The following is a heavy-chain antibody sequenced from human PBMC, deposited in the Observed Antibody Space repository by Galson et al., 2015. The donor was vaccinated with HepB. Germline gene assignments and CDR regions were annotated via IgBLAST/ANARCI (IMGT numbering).Heavy chain of an antibody. Sequence: SLRLSCAASGFTFSSYGMTWVRQAPGKGLEWVSVISGSDGSTYYAHSVQGRVTIARDNSKSTLYLQMNRLRVEDTAVYYCAKDDMESPYGGYALDVWGQGTMVTVSS. D-gene: IGHD4/OR15-4a*01. CDR3: AKDDMESPYGGYALDV. V-gene: IGHV3-23*01. CDR1: GFTFSSYG. J-gene: IGHJ3*01. CDR2: ISGSDGST.